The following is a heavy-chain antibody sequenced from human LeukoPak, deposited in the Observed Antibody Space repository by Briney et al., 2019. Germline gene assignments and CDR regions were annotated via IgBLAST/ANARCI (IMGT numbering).Heavy chain of an antibody. CDR2: INPNSGGT. CDR3: ARGYYDSSGYYQRAFDY. V-gene: IGHV1-2*02. J-gene: IGHJ4*02. Sequence: ASVKVSCKASGYTFTGYYMHWVRQAPGQGLEWMGWINPNSGGTNYAQKFQGRVTMTRDTSISTAYMELSRLRSDDTAVYYCARGYYDSSGYYQRAFDYWGQGTLVTVSS. CDR1: GYTFTGYY. D-gene: IGHD3-22*01.